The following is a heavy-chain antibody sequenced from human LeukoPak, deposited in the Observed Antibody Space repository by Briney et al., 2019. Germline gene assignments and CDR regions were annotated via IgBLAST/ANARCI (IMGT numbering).Heavy chain of an antibody. J-gene: IGHJ4*02. V-gene: IGHV3-74*01. CDR1: GFTFSSYW. CDR3: ARAAGDYYGSGSYFFDY. Sequence: GGSLRLSCAASGFTFSSYWMHWVRQAPGKGLVWVSRINSDGSSTSYADSVKGRFTISRDNAKNTLYLQMNSLRAEDTAVYYCARAAGDYYGSGSYFFDYWGQGTLVTVSS. CDR2: INSDGSST. D-gene: IGHD3-10*01.